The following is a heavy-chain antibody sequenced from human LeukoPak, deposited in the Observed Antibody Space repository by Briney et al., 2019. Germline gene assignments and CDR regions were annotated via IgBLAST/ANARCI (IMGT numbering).Heavy chain of an antibody. J-gene: IGHJ5*02. D-gene: IGHD6-19*01. CDR2: MNPNSGNT. CDR1: GYAFTNYD. V-gene: IGHV1-8*01. Sequence: ASVKVSCKASGYAFTNYDINWVQQATGQGPEWMGWMNPNSGNTGYTQNFQGRVTMTRNTSISTAYMELSSLKSEDTAVYYCARGRGSGHKENWFDPWGQGTLVTVSS. CDR3: ARGRGSGHKENWFDP.